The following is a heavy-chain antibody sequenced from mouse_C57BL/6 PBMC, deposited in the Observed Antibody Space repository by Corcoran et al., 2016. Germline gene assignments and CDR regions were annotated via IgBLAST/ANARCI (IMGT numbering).Heavy chain of an antibody. CDR3: ARTSLWYFDV. V-gene: IGHV1-26*01. CDR1: GYTFTDYY. J-gene: IGHJ1*03. CDR2: INPNNGGT. Sequence: EVQLQQSGPELVKPGASVKISCKASGYTFTDYYMNWVKQSHGKSLEWIGDINPNNGGTIYNQKFKGKATLTVDKSSSTAYMELRSLTSEDTAVYYCARTSLWYFDVWGTGTTVTVSS. D-gene: IGHD6-1*01.